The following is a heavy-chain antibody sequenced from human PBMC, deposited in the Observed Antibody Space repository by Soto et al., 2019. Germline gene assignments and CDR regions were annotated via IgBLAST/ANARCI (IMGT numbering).Heavy chain of an antibody. CDR2: ISSDGSNK. CDR3: VGGYYFGDY. V-gene: IGHV3-30*04. CDR1: GFTFSSYA. Sequence: PGGSLRLSCEASGFTFSSYAMHWVRQAPGKGLEWVAVISSDGSNKYYADSVKGRFTISRDNSKNTLYLQMNSLRPEDTAVYYCVGGYYFGDYWGQGTLVTVSS. J-gene: IGHJ4*02. D-gene: IGHD3-22*01.